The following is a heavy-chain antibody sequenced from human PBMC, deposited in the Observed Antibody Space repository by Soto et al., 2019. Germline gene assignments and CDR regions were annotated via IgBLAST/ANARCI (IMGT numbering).Heavy chain of an antibody. V-gene: IGHV4-39*01. CDR2: VYYSGSA. CDR3: ARRQSGSSNADY. D-gene: IGHD3-10*01. Sequence: TSETLSLTCSVSGGSIGRSGHFRVWLRQPPGKGLQWIGNVYYSGSAYYNPSLRSRVTMSVDTSNNQFSLIRSSVTAADTAVYYCARRQSGSSNADYWGQGTLVTVFS. CDR1: GGSIGRSGHF. J-gene: IGHJ4*02.